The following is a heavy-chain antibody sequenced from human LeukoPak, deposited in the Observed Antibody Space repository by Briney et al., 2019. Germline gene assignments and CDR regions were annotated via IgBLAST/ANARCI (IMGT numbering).Heavy chain of an antibody. CDR3: VREVNVDRRFDY. J-gene: IGHJ4*02. V-gene: IGHV3-23*01. CDR2: LTGSGGRT. Sequence: QPGGSLRLSCAASGFTFTSYAMSWVRQAPGKGLEWVSVLTGSGGRTFYADSVRGRFTISRDNSKNTLYLQMNSLRAEDTAVYYCVREVNVDRRFDYWGQGTLVTVSS. D-gene: IGHD5-12*01. CDR1: GFTFTSYA.